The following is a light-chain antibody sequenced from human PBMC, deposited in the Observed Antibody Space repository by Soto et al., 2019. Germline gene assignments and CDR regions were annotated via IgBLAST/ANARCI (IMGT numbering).Light chain of an antibody. CDR2: EVS. J-gene: IGLJ2*01. V-gene: IGLV2-14*01. CDR3: SSYTTGNTLVL. CDR1: SSDIGAYNY. Sequence: QSALTQPASVSGSPGQSITISCIGTSSDIGAYNYVSWYQQHPGRAPKLIISEVSNRPSGVSSRFSGSKSGNTATLAISGLQPEDEADYYCSSYTTGNTLVLFGGGTKLTVL.